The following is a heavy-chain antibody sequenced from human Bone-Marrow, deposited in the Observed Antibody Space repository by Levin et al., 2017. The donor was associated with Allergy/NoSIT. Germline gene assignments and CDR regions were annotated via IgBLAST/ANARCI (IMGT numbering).Heavy chain of an antibody. CDR2: VWYDGSHK. CDR1: GFTFSSYG. D-gene: IGHD2-2*01. CDR3: ARAGTYCSTTSCYNGWIDY. Sequence: PTGGSLRLSCTASGFTFSSYGMHWVRQAPGKGLEWVAIVWYDGSHKYYVDSVKGRFTISRDNSKNTLYLQMNSLRVEDTAVYYCARAGTYCSTTSCYNGWIDYWGQGTLVTVSS. J-gene: IGHJ4*02. V-gene: IGHV3-33*01.